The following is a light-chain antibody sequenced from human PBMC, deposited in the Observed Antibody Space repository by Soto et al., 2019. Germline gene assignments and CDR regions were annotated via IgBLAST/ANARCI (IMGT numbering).Light chain of an antibody. J-gene: IGLJ2*01. CDR3: QVWDSSSDPVVV. V-gene: IGLV3-21*02. CDR2: DDS. CDR1: NIGSKS. Sequence: SYELTQPPSVSVAPGQTARITWGGNNIGSKSVHWYQQKPGQAPVLVVYDDSDRPSGIPERFSGSNSGNTATLTISRVEAGDEADYYCQVWDSSSDPVVVFGGGTKLTVL.